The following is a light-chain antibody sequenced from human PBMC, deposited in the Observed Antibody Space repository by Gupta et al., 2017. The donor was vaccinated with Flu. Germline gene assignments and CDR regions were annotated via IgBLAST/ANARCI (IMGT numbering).Light chain of an antibody. Sequence: QSALTQPSSVSGSPGQSITISCSRTRRDVGGYNHVSWYQHHPGQAPKLLIYDVNNRPSGTSNRFSGSKSGNTASLTISGIQSEDEADYYCSSYTISGTLVLFGGGTKLTVL. CDR1: RRDVGGYNH. J-gene: IGLJ2*01. V-gene: IGLV2-14*01. CDR2: DVN. CDR3: SSYTISGTLVL.